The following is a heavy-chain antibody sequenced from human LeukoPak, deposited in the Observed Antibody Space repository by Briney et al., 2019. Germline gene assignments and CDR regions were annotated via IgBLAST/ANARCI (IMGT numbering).Heavy chain of an antibody. CDR1: GGSISSYY. CDR3: ARDQGYCSGGSCYSNLHFDY. CDR2: IYTSGST. D-gene: IGHD2-15*01. Sequence: SETLSLTCTVYGGSISSYYWSWNRQPAGKGLEWIGRIYTSGSTNYNPSLKSRVTMSVDTSKNQFSLKLSSVTAADTAVYYCARDQGYCSGGSCYSNLHFDYWGQGTLVTVSS. V-gene: IGHV4-4*07. J-gene: IGHJ4*02.